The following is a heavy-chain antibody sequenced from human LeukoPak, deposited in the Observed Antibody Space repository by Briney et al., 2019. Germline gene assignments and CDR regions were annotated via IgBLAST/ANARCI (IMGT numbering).Heavy chain of an antibody. CDR2: INPSGGST. V-gene: IGHV1-46*01. J-gene: IGHJ4*02. CDR1: GYTFTGYY. Sequence: ASVKVSCKASGYTFTGYYMHWVRQAPGQGLEWMGIINPSGGSTSYAQKFQGRVTMTRDTSTSTVYMELSSLRSEDTAVYYCARSSSSTYYFDYWGQGTLVTVSS. D-gene: IGHD6-13*01. CDR3: ARSSSSTYYFDY.